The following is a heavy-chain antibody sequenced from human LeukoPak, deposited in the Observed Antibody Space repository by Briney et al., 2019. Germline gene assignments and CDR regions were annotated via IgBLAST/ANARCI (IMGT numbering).Heavy chain of an antibody. Sequence: ASVKVSCKASGGTFSSYAISWVRQAPGQGLEWMGRIIPIFGIANYAQKFQGRVTITADKSTSTAYMELSSLRSEDTAVYYCARAHYYDSGGYYSSPFDYWGQGTLVTVSS. D-gene: IGHD3-22*01. V-gene: IGHV1-69*04. CDR1: GGTFSSYA. J-gene: IGHJ4*02. CDR3: ARAHYYDSGGYYSSPFDY. CDR2: IIPIFGIA.